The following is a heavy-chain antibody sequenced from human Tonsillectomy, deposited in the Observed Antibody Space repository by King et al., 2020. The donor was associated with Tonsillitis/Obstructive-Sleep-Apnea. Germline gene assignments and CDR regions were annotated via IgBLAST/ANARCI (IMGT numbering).Heavy chain of an antibody. V-gene: IGHV3-43*01. D-gene: IGHD2-2*02. CDR2: ISWAGGST. Sequence: VQLVESGGVVVQPGGSLRLSCAASGFTFDDYTMHWVRQAPGKGLEWISLISWAGGSTYYADSVKGRFTISRDNSKNSLYLQMNSLRTEDTALYYCAKDYCTSTTCSTYHYYFMDVWGKGTTVTVSS. CDR1: GFTFDDYT. J-gene: IGHJ6*03. CDR3: AKDYCTSTTCSTYHYYFMDV.